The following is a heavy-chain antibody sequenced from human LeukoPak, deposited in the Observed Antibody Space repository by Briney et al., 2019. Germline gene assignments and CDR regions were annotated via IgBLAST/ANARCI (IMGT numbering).Heavy chain of an antibody. V-gene: IGHV4-34*01. CDR2: INHSGST. D-gene: IGHD6-19*01. J-gene: IGHJ4*02. CDR3: ARHRYSSGWIDY. Sequence: SETLSLTCAVYGGSFSGYYWSWIRQPPGKGLEWIGEINHSGSTNYNSSLKSRVTISIDTSKKQFSLKLSSVTAADTAVYYCARHRYSSGWIDYWGQGTLVTVSS. CDR1: GGSFSGYY.